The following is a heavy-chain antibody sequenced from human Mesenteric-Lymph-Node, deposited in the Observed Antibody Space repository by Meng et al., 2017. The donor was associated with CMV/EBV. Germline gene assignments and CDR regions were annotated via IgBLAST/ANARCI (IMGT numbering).Heavy chain of an antibody. D-gene: IGHD3-16*01. CDR3: ARGGDYYSGMDV. CDR1: GFTFSGYY. V-gene: IGHV4-34*01. Sequence: GSLRLSCAASGFTFSGYYWSWIRQPPGKGLEWIGEINHSGSTNYNPSLKSRVTISVDTSKNQFSLKLSSVTAADTAVYYCARGGDYYSGMDVWGQGTTVTVSS. CDR2: INHSGST. J-gene: IGHJ6*02.